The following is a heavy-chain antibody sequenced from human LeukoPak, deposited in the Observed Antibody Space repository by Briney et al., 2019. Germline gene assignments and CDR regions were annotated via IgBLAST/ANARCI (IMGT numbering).Heavy chain of an antibody. J-gene: IGHJ4*02. CDR3: ARQALPPDYDFRSGYYCDY. CDR1: GYSFTSYW. D-gene: IGHD3-3*01. V-gene: IGHV5-51*01. CDR2: IYPGDSDT. Sequence: GESPKISCKGSGYSFTSYWIGWVRQMPGKGLEWMGIIYPGDSDTRYSPSFQGQVTISADKSISTAYLQWSSLKASDTAMYYCARQALPPDYDFRSGYYCDYWGQGTLVTVSS.